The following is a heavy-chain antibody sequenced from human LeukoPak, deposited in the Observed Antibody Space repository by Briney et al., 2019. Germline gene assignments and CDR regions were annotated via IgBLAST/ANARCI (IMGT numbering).Heavy chain of an antibody. D-gene: IGHD2-2*02. V-gene: IGHV4-59*11. CDR3: ARDGYCSSTSCYTGFDP. CDR1: GGSISSHY. J-gene: IGHJ5*02. Sequence: SETLSLTCTVSGGSISSHYWSWIRQPPGKGLEWIGYIYYSGSTNYNPSLKSRVTISVDTSKNQFSLKLSSVTAADTAVHYCARDGYCSSTSCYTGFDPWGQGTLVTVSS. CDR2: IYYSGST.